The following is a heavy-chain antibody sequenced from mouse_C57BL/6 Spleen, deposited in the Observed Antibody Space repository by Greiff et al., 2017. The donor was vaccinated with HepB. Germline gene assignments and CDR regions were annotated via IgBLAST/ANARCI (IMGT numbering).Heavy chain of an antibody. Sequence: EVKLMESEGGLVQPGSSMKLSCTASGFTFSDYYMAWVRQVPEKGLEWVANINYDGSSTYYLDSLKSRFIISRDNAKNILYLQMSSLKSEDTATYYCARGDYYYGSSYGGFAYWGQGTLVTVSA. V-gene: IGHV5-16*01. J-gene: IGHJ3*01. CDR2: INYDGSST. D-gene: IGHD1-1*01. CDR1: GFTFSDYY. CDR3: ARGDYYYGSSYGGFAY.